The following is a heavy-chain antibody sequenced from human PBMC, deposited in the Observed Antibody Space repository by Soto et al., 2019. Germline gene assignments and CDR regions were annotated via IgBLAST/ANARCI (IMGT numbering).Heavy chain of an antibody. Sequence: QVQLVESGGGVVQPGRSLRLSCAASGFTFSSYAMHWVRQAPGKGLEWVAVISYDGSNKYYADSVKGRFTISRDNSKNPLYLQMTSLTAEDTAVYYCARDDAPYYYDSSGYYYDWYFDLWGRGTLVTVSS. V-gene: IGHV3-30-3*01. CDR3: ARDDAPYYYDSSGYYYDWYFDL. CDR2: ISYDGSNK. J-gene: IGHJ2*01. D-gene: IGHD3-22*01. CDR1: GFTFSSYA.